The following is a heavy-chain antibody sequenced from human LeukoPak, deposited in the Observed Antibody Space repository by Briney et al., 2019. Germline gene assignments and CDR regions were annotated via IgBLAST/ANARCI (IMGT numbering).Heavy chain of an antibody. CDR1: GFIFSSYW. Sequence: GGSLRLSCAASGFIFSSYWMSWVRQAPGKGLEWVANIKQDGSEKYYVDSVKGRFTISRDNAKNSLYLQMNSLRAEDTAVYYCARESGSYYEYWGQGTLVTVSS. CDR3: ARESGSYYEY. CDR2: IKQDGSEK. V-gene: IGHV3-7*01. D-gene: IGHD1-26*01. J-gene: IGHJ4*02.